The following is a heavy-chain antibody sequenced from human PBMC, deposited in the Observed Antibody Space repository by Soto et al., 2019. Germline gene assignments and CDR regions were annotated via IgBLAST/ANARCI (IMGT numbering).Heavy chain of an antibody. V-gene: IGHV3-30*18. CDR1: GFTFSSYG. D-gene: IGHD3-10*01. J-gene: IGHJ4*02. CDR2: ISYDGSNK. CDR3: AKDGNYYGSGSLDFDY. Sequence: RLSCAASGFTFSSYGMHWVRQAPGKGLEWVAVISYDGSNKYYADSVKGRFTISRDNSKNTLYLQMNSLRAEDTAVYYCAKDGNYYGSGSLDFDYWGQGTLVTVSS.